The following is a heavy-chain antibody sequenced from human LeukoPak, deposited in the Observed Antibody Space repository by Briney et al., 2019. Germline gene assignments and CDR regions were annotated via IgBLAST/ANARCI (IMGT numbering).Heavy chain of an antibody. CDR1: GYTFTGYY. J-gene: IGHJ4*02. Sequence: ASVKVSCKASGYTFTGYYMHRVRQAPGQGLEWMGWMNPNSGNTGYAQKFQGGVTMTRNTSISTAYMELSSLRSEDTAVYYCARFIGDYGGNQLFDYWGQGTLVTVSS. D-gene: IGHD4-17*01. CDR2: MNPNSGNT. CDR3: ARFIGDYGGNQLFDY. V-gene: IGHV1-8*02.